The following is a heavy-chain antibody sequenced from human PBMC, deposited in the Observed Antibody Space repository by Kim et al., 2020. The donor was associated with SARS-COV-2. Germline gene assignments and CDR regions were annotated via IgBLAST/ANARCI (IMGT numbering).Heavy chain of an antibody. D-gene: IGHD2-2*01. CDR1: GFTFSSYS. CDR3: ASDIVVVPAAPDAFDI. Sequence: GGSLRLSCSASGFTFSSYSMNWVRQAPGKGLEWVSYISSSSSTIYYADSVKGRFTISRDNAKNSLYLQMNSLRAEDTAVYYCASDIVVVPAAPDAFDIWGQGTMVTVSS. CDR2: ISSSSSTI. J-gene: IGHJ3*02. V-gene: IGHV3-48*04.